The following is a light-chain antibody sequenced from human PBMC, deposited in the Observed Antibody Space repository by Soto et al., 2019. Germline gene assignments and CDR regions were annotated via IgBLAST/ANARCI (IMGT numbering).Light chain of an antibody. CDR1: QSISNN. Sequence: ELVMTQSPVTLSASPGERATLSCRASQSISNNLAWHQQKPGQAPRLLIYGASTRATGIPARFSGSGSGTEFSLTISSLQSEDFAVYYCQQYNNWPHAFGQGTKVDIK. CDR3: QQYNNWPHA. V-gene: IGKV3-15*01. J-gene: IGKJ2*01. CDR2: GAS.